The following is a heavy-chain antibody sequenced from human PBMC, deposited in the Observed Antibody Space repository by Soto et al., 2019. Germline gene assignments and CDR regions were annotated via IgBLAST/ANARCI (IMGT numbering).Heavy chain of an antibody. J-gene: IGHJ5*02. V-gene: IGHV1-69*06. Sequence: SVKVSCKASGGTFSSYAISWVRQAPGQGLEWMGGIIPIFGTANYAQKFQGRVTITADKSTSTAYMELSSLRSEDTAVYYCARDRRGQQLALQRFDPWGQGTLVTVSS. D-gene: IGHD6-13*01. CDR2: IIPIFGTA. CDR3: ARDRRGQQLALQRFDP. CDR1: GGTFSSYA.